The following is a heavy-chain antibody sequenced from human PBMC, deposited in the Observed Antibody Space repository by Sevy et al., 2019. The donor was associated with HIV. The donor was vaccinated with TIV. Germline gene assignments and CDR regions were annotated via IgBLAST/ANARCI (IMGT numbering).Heavy chain of an antibody. CDR2: IRYDGSNK. J-gene: IGHJ4*02. Sequence: EGSLRLSCAASGFTFSSYGMHWVRQAPGKGLEWVAFIRYDGSNKYYTDSVKGRFTISRDNSKNTLYLQMNSLRAEDTAVYYCAKDWIIAAAGPFDYWGQGTLVTVSS. V-gene: IGHV3-30*02. D-gene: IGHD6-13*01. CDR3: AKDWIIAAAGPFDY. CDR1: GFTFSSYG.